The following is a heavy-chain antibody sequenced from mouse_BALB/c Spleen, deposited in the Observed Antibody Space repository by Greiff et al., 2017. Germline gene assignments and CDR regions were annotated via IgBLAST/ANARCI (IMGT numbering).Heavy chain of an antibody. Sequence: EVHLVESGGGLVQPGGSLKLSCAASGFTFSSYGMSWVRQTPDKRLELVATINSNGGSTYYPDSVKGRFTISRDNAKNTLYLQMSSLKSEDTAMYYCARDVYGSSYVGFDYWGQGTTLTVSS. CDR3: ARDVYGSSYVGFDY. CDR1: GFTFSSYG. V-gene: IGHV5-6-3*01. D-gene: IGHD1-1*01. CDR2: INSNGGST. J-gene: IGHJ2*01.